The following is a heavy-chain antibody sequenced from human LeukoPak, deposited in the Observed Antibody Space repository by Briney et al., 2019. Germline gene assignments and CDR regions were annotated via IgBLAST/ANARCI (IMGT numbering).Heavy chain of an antibody. D-gene: IGHD3-10*01. CDR2: INSDGRTT. J-gene: IGHJ4*02. CDR1: GFIFSNFW. V-gene: IGHV3-74*01. Sequence: GGSLRLSCAASGFIFSNFWMHRVRQVPGKGLVWVSHINSDGRTTDYADSVRGRFTISRDNAKNTLYLQMNRLTVEDTAVYYCGRGMRDYYGLDYWGQGSLVTVSS. CDR3: GRGMRDYYGLDY.